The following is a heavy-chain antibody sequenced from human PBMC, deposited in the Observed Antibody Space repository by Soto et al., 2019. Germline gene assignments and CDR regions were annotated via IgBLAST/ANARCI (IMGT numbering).Heavy chain of an antibody. J-gene: IGHJ4*02. CDR2: ISGSGGTT. V-gene: IGHV3-23*01. CDR1: GFTFSNYA. Sequence: GGSLRLSCAASGFTFSNYAMSWVRQAPGRWLEWVSGISGSGGTTYYADAVKGRVTISRDNSKNTLYLQMNSLRAEDTAVYYCATRAYYDSSGYYEYYFDYWGQGT. D-gene: IGHD3-22*01. CDR3: ATRAYYDSSGYYEYYFDY.